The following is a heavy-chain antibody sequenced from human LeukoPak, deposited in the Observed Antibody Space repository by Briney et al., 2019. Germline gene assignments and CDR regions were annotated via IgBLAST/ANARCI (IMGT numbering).Heavy chain of an antibody. CDR3: ARPAYDSSGYSSDY. CDR2: INPNSGGT. Sequence: ASVKVSCKASGYTFTSYDINWVRQAPGQGLEWMGRINPNSGGTNYAQKFQGRVTMTRDTSISTAYMELSRLRSDDTAVYYCARPAYDSSGYSSDYWGQGTLVTVSS. D-gene: IGHD3-22*01. CDR1: GYTFTSYD. V-gene: IGHV1-2*06. J-gene: IGHJ4*02.